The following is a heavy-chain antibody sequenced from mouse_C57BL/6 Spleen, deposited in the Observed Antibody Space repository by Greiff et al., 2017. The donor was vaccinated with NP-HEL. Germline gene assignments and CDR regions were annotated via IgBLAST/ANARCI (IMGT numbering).Heavy chain of an antibody. V-gene: IGHV3-6*01. J-gene: IGHJ3*01. CDR3: ARGGFTTVVATEGFAY. D-gene: IGHD1-1*01. CDR1: GYSITSGYY. CDR2: ISYDGSN. Sequence: VQLQQSGPGLVKPSQSLSLTCSVTGYSITSGYYWNWIRQFPGNKLEWMGYISYDGSNNYNPSLKNRISITRDTSKNQFFLKLNSVTTEDTATYYCARGGFTTVVATEGFAYWGQGTLVTVSA.